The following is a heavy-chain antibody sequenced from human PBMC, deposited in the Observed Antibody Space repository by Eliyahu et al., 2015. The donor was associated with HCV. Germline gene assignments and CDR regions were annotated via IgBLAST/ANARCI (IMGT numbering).Heavy chain of an antibody. V-gene: IGHV4-59*01. J-gene: IGHJ5*02. D-gene: IGHD6-19*01. CDR3: ASGGGGIAVTGTGGWFDP. CDR2: IHYSGST. Sequence: QVQLQESGPGLVKPSETLSLTCXVXGGXXTXYXWSLIRQPPGKGLEWIXYIHYSGSTNYNPSLKSRVTISVDTSKNQFSLKLTSVTAADTAMYYCASGGGGIAVTGTGGWFDPWGQGTLVTVSS. CDR1: GGXXTXYX.